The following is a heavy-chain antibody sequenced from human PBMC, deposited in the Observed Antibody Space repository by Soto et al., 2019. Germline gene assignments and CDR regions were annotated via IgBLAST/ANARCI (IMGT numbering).Heavy chain of an antibody. V-gene: IGHV1-69*01. D-gene: IGHD4-4*01. J-gene: IGHJ3*02. CDR3: ARHVYSMAWRAGSHAFDI. CDR1: GGTFKNNG. CDR2: IIPVFGTT. Sequence: QVDLVQSGAEVKKAGSSVKVSCKAPGGTFKNNGISWVRQAPGQGLEWMGGIIPVFGTTKYAQRFQGRLTITADDSTSTAYMELSSLRYEDTAIYYCARHVYSMAWRAGSHAFDIWGQGTKVTVSS.